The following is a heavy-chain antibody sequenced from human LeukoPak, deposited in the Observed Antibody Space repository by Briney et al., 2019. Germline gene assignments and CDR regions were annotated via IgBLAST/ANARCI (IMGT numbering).Heavy chain of an antibody. CDR2: VKWDGVTT. CDR1: GFTFNAYA. CDR3: VRDTGSGWDFDY. V-gene: IGHV3-43*02. D-gene: IGHD6-19*01. Sequence: LTGGSLRLSCAASGFTFNAYAIHWVRQAPGKGLEWVSLVKWDGVTTDYANSVKGRFTGSRDNSKNSLYLQMSNLRTEDTALYYCVRDTGSGWDFDYWGQGTLVTVSS. J-gene: IGHJ4*02.